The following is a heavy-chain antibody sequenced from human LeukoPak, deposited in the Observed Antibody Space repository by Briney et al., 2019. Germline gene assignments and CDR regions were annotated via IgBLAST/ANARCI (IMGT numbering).Heavy chain of an antibody. CDR3: ARFIAAPYYFDY. Sequence: GGSLRLSCAASGFTFSSYSMNWVRQAPGKGLEWVSFISSSRSYIYYADSVKGRFTISRDNAKNSLYLQMNSLRAEDTAVYYCARFIAAPYYFDYWGRGTLVSVSS. CDR2: ISSSRSYI. V-gene: IGHV3-21*01. D-gene: IGHD6-13*01. CDR1: GFTFSSYS. J-gene: IGHJ4*02.